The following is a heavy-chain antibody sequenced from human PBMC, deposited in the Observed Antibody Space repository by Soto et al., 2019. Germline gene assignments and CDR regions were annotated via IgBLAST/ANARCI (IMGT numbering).Heavy chain of an antibody. CDR2: IKSKTDGGTT. V-gene: IGHV3-15*07. D-gene: IGHD4-17*01. J-gene: IGHJ4*02. Sequence: PGGSLRLSCAASGFTFSNAWMNWVLQAPGEGLEWVGRIKSKTDGGTTDYAAPVKGRFTISRDDSKNTLYLQMNSLKTEDTAVYYCTTDFPLNYGGDHWGQGTLVTVSS. CDR1: GFTFSNAW. CDR3: TTDFPLNYGGDH.